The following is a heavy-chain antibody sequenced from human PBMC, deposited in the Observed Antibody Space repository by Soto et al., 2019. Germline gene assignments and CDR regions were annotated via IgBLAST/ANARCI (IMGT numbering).Heavy chain of an antibody. CDR3: ARDMYSSDYFVKWFET. D-gene: IGHD6-19*01. Sequence: QVRLVESGGGVVQPGRSLRLSCTASGFSFSSYAMYWFRQPPGKGLEWVAVISHDGINKHYADSVKGRVTDSIDNSNHSLNLQRNGLRGEDTAMYYCARDMYSSDYFVKWFETWGQGTLVTVSS. CDR1: GFSFSSYA. CDR2: ISHDGINK. V-gene: IGHV3-30-3*01. J-gene: IGHJ5*02.